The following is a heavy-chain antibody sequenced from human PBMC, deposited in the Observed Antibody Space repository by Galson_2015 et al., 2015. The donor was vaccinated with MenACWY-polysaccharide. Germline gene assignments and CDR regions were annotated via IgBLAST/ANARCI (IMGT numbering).Heavy chain of an antibody. D-gene: IGHD3-22*01. J-gene: IGHJ4*02. CDR3: ARGIGSSGYYSDY. Sequence: SLRLSCAASGFTFGSYWMTWVRQAPGKGLEWVAVISYDGSNKCYADSVKGRFTISRDNSKNTLYLQMNSLRAEDTAVYYCARGIGSSGYYSDYWGQGTLVTVSS. V-gene: IGHV3-30-3*01. CDR2: ISYDGSNK. CDR1: GFTFGSYW.